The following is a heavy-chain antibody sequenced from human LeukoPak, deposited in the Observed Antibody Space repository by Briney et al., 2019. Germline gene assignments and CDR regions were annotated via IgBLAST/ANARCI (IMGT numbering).Heavy chain of an antibody. CDR2: MNQDGSAK. Sequence: PGGSLRLSCAASGFTFSDSWMSWVRQAPGKGLEWVANMNQDGSAKDYVDSVKGRFTISRDNARNSLYLQMSSLRPEDTAVYYCATYTHWVAGDVWGQGTTVTVSS. CDR1: GFTFSDSW. CDR3: ATYTHWVAGDV. D-gene: IGHD3-16*01. V-gene: IGHV3-7*01. J-gene: IGHJ6*02.